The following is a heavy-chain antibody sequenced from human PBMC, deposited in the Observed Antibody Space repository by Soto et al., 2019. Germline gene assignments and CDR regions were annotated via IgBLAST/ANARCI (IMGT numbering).Heavy chain of an antibody. J-gene: IGHJ4*02. V-gene: IGHV1-69*02. CDR1: GGTFSSYT. CDR3: ARVRGGSGGFN. CDR2: IIPILGIA. D-gene: IGHD5-12*01. Sequence: QVQLVQSGAEVKKPGSSVKVSCKASGGTFSSYTIYWVRQAPGQGLEWMGRIIPILGIANYAQKFQGRVTITAAKSMSRAYMELSSLRSAGTAGYSCARVRGGSGGFNWGQGTLVTVSS.